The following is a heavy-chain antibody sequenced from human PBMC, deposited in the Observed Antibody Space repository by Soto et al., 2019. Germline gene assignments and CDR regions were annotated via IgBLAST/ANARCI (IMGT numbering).Heavy chain of an antibody. CDR3: ARDNLIAAAGTEDYYYYMDV. CDR1: GFTFSSYW. J-gene: IGHJ6*03. CDR2: IKQDGSEK. D-gene: IGHD6-13*01. V-gene: IGHV3-7*01. Sequence: PGGSLRLSCAASGFTFSSYWMSWVRQAPGKGLEWVANIKQDGSEKYYVDSVKGRFTISRDNAKNSLYLQMNSLRAEDTAVYYCARDNLIAAAGTEDYYYYMDVWGKGTTVTVSS.